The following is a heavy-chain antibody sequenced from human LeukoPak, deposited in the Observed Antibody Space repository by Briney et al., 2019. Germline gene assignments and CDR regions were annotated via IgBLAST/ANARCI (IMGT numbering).Heavy chain of an antibody. CDR3: ARGGWWRARLDYYFDY. D-gene: IGHD2-15*01. CDR2: IKQHGTEE. CDR1: GIVFSGYW. V-gene: IGHV3-7*01. J-gene: IGHJ4*02. Sequence: GGSLRLSCRASGIVFSGYWMSWVRQAPGKGLEWVANIKQHGTEEYYVDSVKGRFTISRDDAKNSVYLQMNSLRAEDTAVYYCARGGWWRARLDYYFDYWGQGTLVTVSS.